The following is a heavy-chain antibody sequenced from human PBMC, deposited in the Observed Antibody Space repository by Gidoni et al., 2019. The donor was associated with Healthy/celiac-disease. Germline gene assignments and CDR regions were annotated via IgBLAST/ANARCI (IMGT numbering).Heavy chain of an antibody. Sequence: QVQLVESGGGVVQPGRSLRLSCAASGFPFSSYAMHWVRQAPGKGLEWVAVISYDGSNKYYADSVKGRFTISRDNSKNTLYLQMNSLRAEDTAVYYCARSHQHPPITMIVVDPDYWGQGTLVTVSS. V-gene: IGHV3-30-3*01. CDR3: ARSHQHPPITMIVVDPDY. D-gene: IGHD3-22*01. J-gene: IGHJ4*02. CDR2: ISYDGSNK. CDR1: GFPFSSYA.